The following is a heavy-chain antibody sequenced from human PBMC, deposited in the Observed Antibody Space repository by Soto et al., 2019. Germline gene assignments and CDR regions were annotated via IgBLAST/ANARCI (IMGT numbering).Heavy chain of an antibody. J-gene: IGHJ5*02. CDR1: GYSFSNYW. CDR3: ARRGTREWFDP. CDR2: IYPGDSDT. V-gene: IGHV5-51*01. D-gene: IGHD1-26*01. Sequence: GESLKISCKGSGYSFSNYWIGWVRQMPGKGPEWMGIIYPGDSDTKYSPSFQGQVTISADTSISTAYLQWSSLKASDTAIYYCARRGTREWFDPWGQGTLVTVSS.